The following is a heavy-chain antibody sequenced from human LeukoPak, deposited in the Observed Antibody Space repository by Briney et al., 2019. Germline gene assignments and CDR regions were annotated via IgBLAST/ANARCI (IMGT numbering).Heavy chain of an antibody. D-gene: IGHD2/OR15-2a*01. J-gene: IGHJ4*02. CDR2: ITSSSTYI. CDR3: ARTRGSHISMAYLDY. V-gene: IGHV3-21*04. Sequence: GGSLRLSCAASGFTFSSYNMNWVRQAPGKGLEWVSSITSSSTYIYYADSVRGRFTISRDNAKNSLYLQMNSLRSDDTAVYYCARTRGSHISMAYLDYWGQGTLVTVSS. CDR1: GFTFSSYN.